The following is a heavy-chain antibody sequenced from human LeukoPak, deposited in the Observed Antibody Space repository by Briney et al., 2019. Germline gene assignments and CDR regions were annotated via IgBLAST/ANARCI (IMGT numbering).Heavy chain of an antibody. Sequence: PGGSLRLSCAASGFTFSSYAMSWVRQAPGKGLEWVAFIRYDGSNKYYADSVKGRFTISRDNSKNTLYLQMNSLRAEDTAVYYCAKGFGEFLPFDYWGQGTLVTVSS. CDR3: AKGFGEFLPFDY. CDR1: GFTFSSYA. V-gene: IGHV3-30*02. D-gene: IGHD3-10*01. J-gene: IGHJ4*02. CDR2: IRYDGSNK.